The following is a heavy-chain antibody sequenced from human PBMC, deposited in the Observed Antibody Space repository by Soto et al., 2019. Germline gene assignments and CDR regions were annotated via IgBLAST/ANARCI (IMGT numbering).Heavy chain of an antibody. V-gene: IGHV3-23*01. CDR2: ISGSGGST. Sequence: EVQLLESGGGLVQPGGSLRLSCAASGFTFSSYAMSWVRQAPGKGLEWVSAISGSGGSTYYADSVKGRFTISRDNSKNSLYLQMNSLRAEDTAVYYCARMYYYGSGSYYNPWYFDYWGQGTLVTVSS. CDR3: ARMYYYGSGSYYNPWYFDY. CDR1: GFTFSSYA. J-gene: IGHJ4*02. D-gene: IGHD3-10*01.